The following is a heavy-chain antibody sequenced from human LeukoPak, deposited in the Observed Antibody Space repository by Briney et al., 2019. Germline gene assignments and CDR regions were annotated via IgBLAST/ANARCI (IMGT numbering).Heavy chain of an antibody. CDR1: GFTFSSYS. CDR3: AREGVVPAAIFAWFDP. CDR2: ISSSSSYI. J-gene: IGHJ5*02. Sequence: GGSLRLSCAASGFTFSSYSMNWVRQAPGKGLEWVSSISSSSSYIYYADSVKGRFTISRDNAKNSLYLQMNSLRAEDTAVYYCAREGVVPAAIFAWFDPWGQGTLVTVSS. V-gene: IGHV3-21*01. D-gene: IGHD2-2*02.